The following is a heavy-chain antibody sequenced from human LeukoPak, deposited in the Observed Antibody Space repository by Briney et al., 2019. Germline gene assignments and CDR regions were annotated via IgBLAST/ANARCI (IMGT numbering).Heavy chain of an antibody. Sequence: SETLSLTCTVSGGSISSYYWSWIRQPPGKGLEWIGYIYYSGSTNYNPSLKSRVTISVDTSKNQFSLKLSSVTAADTAVYYCARDGYDILTGPGFDHWGQGTLVTVSS. CDR2: IYYSGST. V-gene: IGHV4-59*01. CDR3: ARDGYDILTGPGFDH. CDR1: GGSISSYY. J-gene: IGHJ4*02. D-gene: IGHD3-9*01.